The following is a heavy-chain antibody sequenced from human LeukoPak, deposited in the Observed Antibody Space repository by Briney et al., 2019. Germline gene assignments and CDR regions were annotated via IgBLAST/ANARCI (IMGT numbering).Heavy chain of an antibody. CDR1: GGSFSGYY. CDR3: ARRNLEQWLARGRLDY. D-gene: IGHD6-19*01. V-gene: IGHV4-34*01. CDR2: INHSGST. J-gene: IGHJ4*02. Sequence: SETLSLTCAAYGGSFSGYYWSWIRQPPGKGLEWIGEINHSGSTNYNPSLKSRVTISVDTSKNQFSLKLSSVTAADTAVYYCARRNLEQWLARGRLDYWGQGTLVTVSS.